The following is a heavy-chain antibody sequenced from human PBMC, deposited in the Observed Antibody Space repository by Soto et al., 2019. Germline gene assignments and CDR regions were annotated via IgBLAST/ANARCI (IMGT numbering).Heavy chain of an antibody. D-gene: IGHD3-22*01. Sequence: EVHLLEAGGGLVQPGGSLRLSCVGSGYRFSEYAMAWIRPAPGKGLEWVTGVTSSAIATYYADSVKGRFTISRNNSLNILYLQMDNLGADDTAVYYCAKSHDTSAYYLSIDSWGQGTQVTVSS. J-gene: IGHJ4*02. V-gene: IGHV3-23*01. CDR1: GYRFSEYA. CDR3: AKSHDTSAYYLSIDS. CDR2: VTSSAIAT.